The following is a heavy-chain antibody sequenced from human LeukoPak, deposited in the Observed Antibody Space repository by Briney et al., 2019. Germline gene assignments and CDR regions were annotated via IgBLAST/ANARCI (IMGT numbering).Heavy chain of an antibody. J-gene: IGHJ4*02. CDR3: ARDHDIAVAGTIGVVDY. Sequence: GGSLRLSCAASGFTFSSYAMHLVRQAPGKGLEWVAVISYDGSNKYYADSVRGRFTISRDNSKNTLYLQMNSLRAEDTAVYYCARDHDIAVAGTIGVVDYWGQGTLVTVSS. CDR1: GFTFSSYA. D-gene: IGHD6-19*01. CDR2: ISYDGSNK. V-gene: IGHV3-30-3*01.